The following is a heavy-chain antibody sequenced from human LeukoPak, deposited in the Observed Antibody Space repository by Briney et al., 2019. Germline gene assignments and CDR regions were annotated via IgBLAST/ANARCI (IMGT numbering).Heavy chain of an antibody. D-gene: IGHD3-10*01. J-gene: IGHJ3*02. CDR1: GYSFSDYW. V-gene: IGHV5-51*01. CDR3: ASPYYYGSGSYYHAFDI. CDR2: IYPGDSDT. Sequence: GESLKISCKGSGYSFSDYWIGWVRQMPGKGLEWMGIIYPGDSDTRYSPSFQGQVTISADKSISTAYLQWSSLKASDTAMYHCASPYYYGSGSYYHAFDIWGQGTMVTVSS.